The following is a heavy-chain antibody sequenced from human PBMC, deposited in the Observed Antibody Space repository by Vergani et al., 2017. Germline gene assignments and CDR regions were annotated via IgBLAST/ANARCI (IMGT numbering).Heavy chain of an antibody. V-gene: IGHV3-30-3*01. CDR2: ISFDGTNE. D-gene: IGHD2-2*02. Sequence: QVQLVESGGGVVQPGTSLRLSCVVSGFALNRHAMYWVRQAPGKGLGWVVGISFDGTNEYYPDLVKGRFTISRDIAKNTLYLQVRSLRLEDTGVYHCVRGRGLCAGGRCYTEAWDYWGQGTPVTVSS. CDR3: VRGRGLCAGGRCYTEAWDY. CDR1: GFALNRHA. J-gene: IGHJ4*02.